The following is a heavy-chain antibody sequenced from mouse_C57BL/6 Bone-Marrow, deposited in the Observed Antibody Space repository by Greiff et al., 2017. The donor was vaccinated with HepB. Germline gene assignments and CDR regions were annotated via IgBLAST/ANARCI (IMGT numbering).Heavy chain of an antibody. J-gene: IGHJ3*01. CDR1: GFTFSDYG. CDR2: ISSGSSTI. CDR3: ARRVYSY. Sequence: EVKLMESGGGLLKPGGSLKLSCAASGFTFSDYGMHWVRQAPEKGLEWVAYISSGSSTIYYADTVKGRFTISRDNAKNTLFLQMTSLRSEDTAMYYCARRVYSYWGQGTLVTVSA. V-gene: IGHV5-17*01.